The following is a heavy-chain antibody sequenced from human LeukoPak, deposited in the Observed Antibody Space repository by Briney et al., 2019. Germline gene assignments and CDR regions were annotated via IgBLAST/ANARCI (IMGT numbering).Heavy chain of an antibody. J-gene: IGHJ4*02. CDR2: IKQDGSEK. D-gene: IGHD2-2*01. CDR1: GFTFSSYW. CDR3: ARAACSSTSCYWVY. Sequence: GGSLRLSCAASGFTFSSYWMSGVRQAPGKGLEWVANIKQDGSEKYYVDSVKGRFIISRDNANNSLYLQMNSLRVEDTAVYYCARAACSSTSCYWVYWGQGTLVIVSS. V-gene: IGHV3-7*01.